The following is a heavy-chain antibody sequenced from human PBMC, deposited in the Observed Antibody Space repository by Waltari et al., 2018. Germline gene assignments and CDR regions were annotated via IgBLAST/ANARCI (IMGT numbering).Heavy chain of an antibody. D-gene: IGHD3-22*01. V-gene: IGHV3-7*01. J-gene: IGHJ4*02. CDR1: GFTFSSYW. CDR3: ARDDYDSSGSVDY. Sequence: EVQLVESGGGLVQPGGSLRLSCAASGFTFSSYWMRWVRRAPGKGLEWVANIKQDGSEKCYVDSVKGRFTISRDNAKNSLYLQMNSLRAEDTAVYYCARDDYDSSGSVDYWGQGTLVTVSS. CDR2: IKQDGSEK.